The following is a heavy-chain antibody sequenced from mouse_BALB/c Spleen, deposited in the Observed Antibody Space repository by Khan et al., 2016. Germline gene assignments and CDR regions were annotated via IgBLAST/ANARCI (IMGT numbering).Heavy chain of an antibody. CDR3: ASSTQSSYAMDC. CDR1: GYSFTSYY. V-gene: IGHV1S135*01. Sequence: VQLKQSGPELMKPGASVKISCKASGYSFTSYYMHWVKQSHGKSLEWIGYIDPFNGGTSYNQKFKGKATLTVDKSSSTAYMHLSSLTSEDSAVYYCASSTQSSYAMDCWGQGTSVTVSS. D-gene: IGHD1-1*01. J-gene: IGHJ4*01. CDR2: IDPFNGGT.